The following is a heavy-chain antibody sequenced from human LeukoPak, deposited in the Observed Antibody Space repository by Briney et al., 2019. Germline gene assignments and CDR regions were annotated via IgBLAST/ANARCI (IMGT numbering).Heavy chain of an antibody. D-gene: IGHD3-22*01. V-gene: IGHV4-59*01. CDR3: ARNDYYYYDSSGHTLSTFDP. CDR2: IYYGGST. J-gene: IGHJ5*02. Sequence: WETLSLTCTVSGGSISSYYWSWIRQPPGKGLEWIGYIYYGGSTNYNPSLKSRVTISVDTSKNQFSLKLSSVTAADTAVYYCARNDYYYYDSSGHTLSTFDPWGQGTLVTVSS. CDR1: GGSISSYY.